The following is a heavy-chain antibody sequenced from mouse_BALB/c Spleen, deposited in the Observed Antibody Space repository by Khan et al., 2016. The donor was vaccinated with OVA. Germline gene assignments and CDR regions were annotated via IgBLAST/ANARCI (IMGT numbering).Heavy chain of an antibody. D-gene: IGHD4-1*01. CDR2: ISSGGDYT. CDR1: GFTFSSYS. V-gene: IGHV5-6*01. Sequence: EVELVESGGDLVKPGGSLKLSCAASGFTFSSYSMSWVRQTPDMRLKWVTTISSGGDYTYYPASVKGRFTISRDNAKNTLYLQMSSLKSEDTAMYYCESHLTGSFAYWGQGTLVTVSA. CDR3: ESHLTGSFAY. J-gene: IGHJ3*01.